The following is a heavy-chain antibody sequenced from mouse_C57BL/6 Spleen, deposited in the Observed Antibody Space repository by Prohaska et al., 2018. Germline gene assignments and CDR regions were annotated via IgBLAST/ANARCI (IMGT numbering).Heavy chain of an antibody. Sequence: SVKMSCKASGYIFTDYYMNWVKQSHGKSLEWIGVINPYNGGTSYNQKFKGKATLTVDKSSSTAYMELNSLTSEDSAVYYCARTLPYYAMDYWGQGTSVTVSS. CDR2: INPYNGGT. CDR1: GYIFTDYY. V-gene: IGHV1-19*01. J-gene: IGHJ4*01. CDR3: ARTLPYYAMDY.